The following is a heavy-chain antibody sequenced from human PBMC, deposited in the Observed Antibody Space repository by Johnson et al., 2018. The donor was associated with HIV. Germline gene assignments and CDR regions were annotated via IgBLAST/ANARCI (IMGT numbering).Heavy chain of an antibody. CDR2: IKQDGSEH. Sequence: VQLVESGGGLVQPGGSLRLSCAASGFTFSSYWMSWVRQAPGKGLEWVANIKQDGSEHYYVDSVKGRFTISRDNAKNSLYTQMNSLRAEDTAVYYCARAGEWEPTDDAFDIWGQGQWSPSLQ. CDR3: ARAGEWEPTDDAFDI. D-gene: IGHD1-26*01. V-gene: IGHV3-7*05. CDR1: GFTFSSYW. J-gene: IGHJ3*02.